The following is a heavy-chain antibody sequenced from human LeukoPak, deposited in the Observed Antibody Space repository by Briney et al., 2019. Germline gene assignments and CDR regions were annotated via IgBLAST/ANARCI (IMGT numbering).Heavy chain of an antibody. CDR3: AGHCSSTSCSTGAFDY. Sequence: SETLSLTCTVSGGSISSSSYYWGWIRQPPGKGLEWIGSIYYSGSTYYNPSLKSRVTISVDTSKNQFSLKLSSVTAADTAVYYCAGHCSSTSCSTGAFDYWGQGTLVTVSS. CDR1: GGSISSSSYY. D-gene: IGHD2-2*02. CDR2: IYYSGST. V-gene: IGHV4-39*01. J-gene: IGHJ4*02.